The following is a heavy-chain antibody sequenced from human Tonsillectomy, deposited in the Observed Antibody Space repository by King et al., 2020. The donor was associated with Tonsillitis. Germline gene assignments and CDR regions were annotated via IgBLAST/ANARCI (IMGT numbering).Heavy chain of an antibody. CDR1: GYIFTTYY. Sequence: QLVQSGAEVKKPGASVKVSCKASGYIFTTYYMHWVRQALGQGLEWMGKVNPSAGRTTYEQQFQGRVTMTRETSTSTVYMELSSLRSEDTAVYYCARDGQVGYWGQGTLVTVSS. J-gene: IGHJ4*02. CDR3: ARDGQVGY. CDR2: VNPSAGRT. D-gene: IGHD1-26*01. V-gene: IGHV1-46*01.